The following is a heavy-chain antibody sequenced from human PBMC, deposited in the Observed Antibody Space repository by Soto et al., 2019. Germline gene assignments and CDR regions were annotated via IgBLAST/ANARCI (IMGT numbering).Heavy chain of an antibody. D-gene: IGHD3-10*01. Sequence: QVQLQETGPGQVKASQTLSLNCTVSGVSMSSGGYYWSWIRQHPGKCLEWLGSIYYSGSTYYNPSLKCRVIISVDTSMNQVSMKLSDVTAADTALYYCASSFYGAGSYCLDYWGQGTLVTVSS. J-gene: IGHJ4*02. V-gene: IGHV4-31*03. CDR1: GVSMSSGGYY. CDR2: IYYSGST. CDR3: ASSFYGAGSYCLDY.